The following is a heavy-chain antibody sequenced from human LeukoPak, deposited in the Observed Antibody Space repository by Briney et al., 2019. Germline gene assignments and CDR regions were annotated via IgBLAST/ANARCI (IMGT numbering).Heavy chain of an antibody. Sequence: PVASVKVSCKASGYTFTSYDINWVRQATGQGLEWMGWMNPNSGNTGYAQKFQGRVTMTRNTSISTAYMELSSLRSEDTAVYYCARGLMIVVPMDVCGKGTTVTVSS. CDR1: GYTFTSYD. V-gene: IGHV1-8*01. J-gene: IGHJ6*04. D-gene: IGHD3-22*01. CDR3: ARGLMIVVPMDV. CDR2: MNPNSGNT.